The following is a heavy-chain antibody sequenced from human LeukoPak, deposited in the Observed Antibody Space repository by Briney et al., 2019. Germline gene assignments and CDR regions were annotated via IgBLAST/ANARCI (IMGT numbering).Heavy chain of an antibody. Sequence: GRSLRLSCAASGFTFSSYAMHWVRQAPGKGLEWVAVIPYDGSNKYYADSVKGRFTISRDNSKNTLYLQMNSLRAEDTAVYYCAREYDSSGYYYENWFDPWGQGTLVTVSS. D-gene: IGHD3-22*01. CDR3: AREYDSSGYYYENWFDP. V-gene: IGHV3-30-3*01. J-gene: IGHJ5*02. CDR2: IPYDGSNK. CDR1: GFTFSSYA.